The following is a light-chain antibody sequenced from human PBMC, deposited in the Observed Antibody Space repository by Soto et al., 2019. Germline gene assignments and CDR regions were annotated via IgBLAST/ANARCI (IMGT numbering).Light chain of an antibody. V-gene: IGKV3-20*01. J-gene: IGKJ5*01. CDR1: QSVTSGH. Sequence: EIVLTQSADTLSWSPGERATLSWGASQSVTSGHLAWYHQKPGQAPRLLIYDASSRATGIPDRFSGRGSGTDSTLTISRLQPEDFAVYYCQQYGRSVTFGQGTRLEIK. CDR2: DAS. CDR3: QQYGRSVT.